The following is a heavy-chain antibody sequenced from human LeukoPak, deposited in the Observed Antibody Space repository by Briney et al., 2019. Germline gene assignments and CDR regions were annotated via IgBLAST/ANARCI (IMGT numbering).Heavy chain of an antibody. CDR1: GYTLTELS. Sequence: ATVKVSCKVSGYTLTELSMHWVRQAPGKGLEWMGGFDPEDGETIYAQKFQGRVTMAEDTSTDTAYMELSSLRSEDTAVYYCATGSGSHVRFDPWGQGTLVTVSS. J-gene: IGHJ5*02. CDR3: ATGSGSHVRFDP. CDR2: FDPEDGET. D-gene: IGHD3-22*01. V-gene: IGHV1-24*01.